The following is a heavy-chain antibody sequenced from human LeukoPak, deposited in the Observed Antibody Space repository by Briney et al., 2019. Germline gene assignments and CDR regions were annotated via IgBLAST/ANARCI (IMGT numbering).Heavy chain of an antibody. Sequence: SETLSLTCTVSGGSISSYPISSYSWSWIRQPPGRGLEWIGYIYYSGSTTYNLSLKSRLTISLDTSKNQFSLKLSSVTAADTAVYYCAGDYSSASYRFDYWGQGTLVSVSS. D-gene: IGHD3-10*01. J-gene: IGHJ4*02. CDR3: AGDYSSASYRFDY. V-gene: IGHV4-61*01. CDR2: IYYSGST. CDR1: GGSISSYPISSYS.